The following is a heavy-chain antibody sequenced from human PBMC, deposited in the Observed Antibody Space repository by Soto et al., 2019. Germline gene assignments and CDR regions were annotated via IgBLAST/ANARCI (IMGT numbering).Heavy chain of an antibody. CDR1: GGSISSGGYS. Sequence: QLQLQESGSGLVKPSQTLSLTCAVSGGSISSGGYSWSWIRQPPGKGLEWIGYIYHSGSTYYNPSPTGRVTVSVVRSKNQFSRKLASVTAADTAVYYFAGACWGSDSYFGHWGRGTLVTVSS. J-gene: IGHJ2*01. V-gene: IGHV4-30-2*01. D-gene: IGHD7-27*01. CDR2: IYHSGST. CDR3: AGACWGSDSYFGH.